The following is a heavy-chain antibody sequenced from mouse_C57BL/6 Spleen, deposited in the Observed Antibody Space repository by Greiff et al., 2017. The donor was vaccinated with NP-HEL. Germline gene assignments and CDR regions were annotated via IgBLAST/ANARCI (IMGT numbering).Heavy chain of an antibody. J-gene: IGHJ1*03. D-gene: IGHD1-1*01. Sequence: EVHLVESGGGLVKPGGSLKLSCAASGFTFSDYGMHWVRQAPEKGLEWVAYISSGSSTIYYADTVKGRFTISRDNAKNTLFLQMTSLRSEDTAMYYCARTDGSSFYWYFDVWGTGTTVTVSS. CDR3: ARTDGSSFYWYFDV. CDR1: GFTFSDYG. V-gene: IGHV5-17*01. CDR2: ISSGSSTI.